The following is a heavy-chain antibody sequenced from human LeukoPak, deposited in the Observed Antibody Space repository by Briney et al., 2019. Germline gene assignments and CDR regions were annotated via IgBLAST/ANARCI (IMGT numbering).Heavy chain of an antibody. CDR3: ARGYSGSYSGWFDP. Sequence: GASVKVSCKASVYTFTSYGISWVRQAPGQGLEWMVWISAYNGNTNYAKKLQGRVTMTTDTSTSTAYMELRSLRSDDTAVYYCARGYSGSYSGWFDPWGQGTLVTVSS. J-gene: IGHJ5*02. D-gene: IGHD1-26*01. CDR1: VYTFTSYG. CDR2: ISAYNGNT. V-gene: IGHV1-18*01.